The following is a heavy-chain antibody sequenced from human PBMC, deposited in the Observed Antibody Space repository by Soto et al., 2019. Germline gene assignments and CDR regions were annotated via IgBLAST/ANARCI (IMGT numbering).Heavy chain of an antibody. CDR3: ARETLGYCSSTSCLNWFDP. CDR2: IIPIFGTA. J-gene: IGHJ5*02. V-gene: IGHV1-69*13. Sequence: ASVKVSCKASGGTFSSYAISWVRQAPGQGLEWMGGIIPIFGTANYAQKFQGRVTITADESTSTAYMELSSLRSEDTAVYYCARETLGYCSSTSCLNWFDPWGQGTLVTVSS. CDR1: GGTFSSYA. D-gene: IGHD2-2*01.